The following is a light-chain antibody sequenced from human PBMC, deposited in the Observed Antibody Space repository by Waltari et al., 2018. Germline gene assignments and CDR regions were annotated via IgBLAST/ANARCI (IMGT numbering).Light chain of an antibody. J-gene: IGKJ3*01. CDR2: AGS. CDR1: QGISSY. CDR3: QQVNSYPFT. Sequence: IKLTQSPSSLSASVGDRVTITCRASQGISSYLAWYQQKPGKAPKLLIYAGSTLLNGVPSRFSGGGFGTDFTLTLSSLQTEDFATYYCQQVNSYPFTFGPGTTVDIK. V-gene: IGKV1-9*01.